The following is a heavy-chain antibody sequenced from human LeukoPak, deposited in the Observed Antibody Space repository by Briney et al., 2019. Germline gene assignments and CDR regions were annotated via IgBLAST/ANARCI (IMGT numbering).Heavy chain of an antibody. J-gene: IGHJ6*03. V-gene: IGHV1-69*13. CDR1: GGTFSSYA. CDR2: IIPIFGTA. Sequence: SVEVSCKASGGTFSSYAISWVRQAPGQGLEWMGGIIPIFGTANYAQKFQGRVTITADESTSTAYMELSSLRSEDTAVYYCARDLSTIFGVVNQYYYMDVWGKGTTVTVSS. D-gene: IGHD3-3*01. CDR3: ARDLSTIFGVVNQYYYMDV.